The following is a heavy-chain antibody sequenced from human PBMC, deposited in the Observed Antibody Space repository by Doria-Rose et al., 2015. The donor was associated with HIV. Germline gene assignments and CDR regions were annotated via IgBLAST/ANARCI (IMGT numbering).Heavy chain of an antibody. CDR1: GFTFSSHR. J-gene: IGHJ4*02. D-gene: IGHD3-10*01. CDR2: ISSSSAYI. V-gene: IGHV3-21*01. Sequence: VQLVQSGGGLVRPGGSLRLSCATSGFTFSSHRINWVRQAPGKRLEWDSSISSSSAYIIDADSVRGRFTISRDNARNSLYLQMDSLRAEDTAIYYCATGVTLDYWGQGTLVTVSS. CDR3: ATGVTLDY.